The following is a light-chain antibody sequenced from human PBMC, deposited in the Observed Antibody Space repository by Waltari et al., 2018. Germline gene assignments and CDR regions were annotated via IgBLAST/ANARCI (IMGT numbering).Light chain of an antibody. V-gene: IGLV2-23*01. J-gene: IGLJ3*02. Sequence: QSALTQPASVSGSPGQSITIPCTGTSSDVGSYNLVSWYQQHPGKAPKRMIYEDTKRPSGFHSRVAGSKSGNTTSLTISGLQAEDEADYYCCSYAGSSIWVFGGGTGLTVL. CDR1: SSDVGSYNL. CDR2: EDT. CDR3: CSYAGSSIWV.